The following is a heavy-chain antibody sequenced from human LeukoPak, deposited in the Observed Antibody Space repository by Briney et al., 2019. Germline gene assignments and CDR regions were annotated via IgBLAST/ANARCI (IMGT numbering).Heavy chain of an antibody. V-gene: IGHV3-23*01. CDR1: GFAFNNFA. CDR3: AKEVGYDLLYNLFDP. D-gene: IGHD5-12*01. Sequence: GGSLRLSCAASGFAFNNFAMTWARQAPGKGLEWDSTISGSGSSTYYGDSVKGRFTISRDNSKNTLYLQMNSLRAEDTAVYFCAKEVGYDLLYNLFDPWGQGTLVTVSS. J-gene: IGHJ5*02. CDR2: ISGSGSST.